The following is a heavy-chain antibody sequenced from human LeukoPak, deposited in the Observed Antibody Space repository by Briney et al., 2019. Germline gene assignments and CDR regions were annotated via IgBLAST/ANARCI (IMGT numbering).Heavy chain of an antibody. CDR2: IYSGGST. D-gene: IGHD3-10*01. CDR1: GFTVSSNY. V-gene: IGHV3-53*01. J-gene: IGHJ4*02. CDR3: ARAGGGLLWFGEFYYFDY. Sequence: GSLRLSCAASGFTVSSNYMSWVRQAPGKGLEWVSVIYSGGSTYYADSVKGRFTISRDSSKNTLYLQMNSLRAEDTAVYYRARAGGGLLWFGEFYYFDYWGQGTLVTVSS.